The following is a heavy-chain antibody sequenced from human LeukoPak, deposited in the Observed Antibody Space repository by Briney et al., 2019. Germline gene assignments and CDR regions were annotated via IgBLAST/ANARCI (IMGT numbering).Heavy chain of an antibody. CDR2: IIPISGTA. Sequence: GASVKVSCKASGGTFSSYAISWVRQAPGQGLEWMGGIIPISGTANYAQKFQGRVTITADESTSTAYMELSSLRSEDTAVYYCARENIRDLGVFDYWGQGTLVTVSS. D-gene: IGHD3-16*01. V-gene: IGHV1-69*13. CDR1: GGTFSSYA. CDR3: ARENIRDLGVFDY. J-gene: IGHJ4*02.